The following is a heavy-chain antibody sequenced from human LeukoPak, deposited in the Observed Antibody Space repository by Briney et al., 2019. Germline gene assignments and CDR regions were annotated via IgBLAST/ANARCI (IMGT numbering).Heavy chain of an antibody. CDR3: ARAVAGTHWLDP. Sequence: GGSLRLSCAASGFTFSSYWMHWVRQVTGKGLEWVSGIDTAGGAYYPDSVKGRFTMSRENAKNSLHLQMNSLTAGDTAVYYCARAVAGTHWLDPWGQGTLVTVSS. CDR2: IDTAGGA. V-gene: IGHV3-13*01. CDR1: GFTFSSYW. J-gene: IGHJ5*02. D-gene: IGHD6-19*01.